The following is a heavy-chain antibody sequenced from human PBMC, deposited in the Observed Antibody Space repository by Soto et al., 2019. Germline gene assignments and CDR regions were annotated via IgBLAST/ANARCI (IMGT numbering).Heavy chain of an antibody. J-gene: IGHJ4*02. V-gene: IGHV3-23*01. CDR2: ISGSGGST. Sequence: GGSLRLSCAASGFTFSSYAMSWVRQAPGKGLEWVSTISGSGGSTYYADSVKGRFTISRDNSKNTLYLQMNSLRAEDTAVYYCAKEFSSGWYMDYFDYWGQGTLVTVSS. D-gene: IGHD6-19*01. CDR3: AKEFSSGWYMDYFDY. CDR1: GFTFSSYA.